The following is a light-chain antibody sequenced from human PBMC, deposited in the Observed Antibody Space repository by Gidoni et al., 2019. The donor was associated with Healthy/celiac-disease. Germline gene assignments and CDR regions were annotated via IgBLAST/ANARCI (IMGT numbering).Light chain of an antibody. CDR1: SLRRYY. Sequence: SSELTHDPAVSVALGQTVRITCQGDSLRRYYASWYQQKHGQAPVLVLYGKNNRPSRIPARCSGSSSGNTASLTITGAQAEEDADYYCNPRDSSGNHHVVFGGGTKLTVL. CDR2: GKN. CDR3: NPRDSSGNHHVV. J-gene: IGLJ2*01. V-gene: IGLV3-19*01.